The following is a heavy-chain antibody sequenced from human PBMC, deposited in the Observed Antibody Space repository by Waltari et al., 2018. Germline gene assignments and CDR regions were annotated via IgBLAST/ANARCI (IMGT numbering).Heavy chain of an antibody. CDR2: INPNSGGK. CDR3: ARDLVSGWEGGYFDL. J-gene: IGHJ2*01. V-gene: IGHV1-2*02. D-gene: IGHD6-19*01. Sequence: QVQLVQSGAEVKKPGASVKVSCKASGYTFTGYYMHWVRQAPGQGREWMGWINPNSGGKNDAQKFQGRVTMTRDTSISTAYMELSRLRSDDTAVYYCARDLVSGWEGGYFDLWGRGTLVTVSS. CDR1: GYTFTGYY.